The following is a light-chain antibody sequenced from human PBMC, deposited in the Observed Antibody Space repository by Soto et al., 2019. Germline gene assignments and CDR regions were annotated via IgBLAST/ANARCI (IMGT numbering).Light chain of an antibody. V-gene: IGLV2-14*01. CDR1: ISDIGGYNF. J-gene: IGLJ2*01. CDR2: DVN. CDR3: ASHTRTTTLV. Sequence: QSALTQPASVSGSPGQSITISCTGTISDIGGYNFISWYQHHPGKAPKLVIYDVNNRPSGISYRFSGSQSGNTASLTISGLQAEDEADYYCASHTRTTTLVFGGGTKLTVL.